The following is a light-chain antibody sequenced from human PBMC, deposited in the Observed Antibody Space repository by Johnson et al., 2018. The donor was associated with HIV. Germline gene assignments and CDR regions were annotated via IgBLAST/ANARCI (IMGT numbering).Light chain of an antibody. CDR3: GTWDSSLSADV. Sequence: QLVLTQPPSVSAAPGQKVTISCSGSTSNIGNNYVSWYQQFPGTAHKLLIYDNNKRPSGIPDRFSGSKSGTSATLGITGHQTGDEADYYCGTWDSSLSADVFGTGTKVTVL. J-gene: IGLJ1*01. CDR1: TSNIGNNY. V-gene: IGLV1-51*01. CDR2: DNN.